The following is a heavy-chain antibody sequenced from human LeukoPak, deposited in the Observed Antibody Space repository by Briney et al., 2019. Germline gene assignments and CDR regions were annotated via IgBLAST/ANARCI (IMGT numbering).Heavy chain of an antibody. J-gene: IGHJ3*02. CDR3: AKMRTPTAHSGDAFDI. CDR1: GFTFSSYG. D-gene: IGHD4-17*01. CDR2: ISYDGSNK. Sequence: GRSLRLSCAASGFTFSSYGIHWVRQAPGKGLEWVAVISYDGSNKYYVDSVKGRFTISRDNSKNTLNLQMNSLRAEDTAVYYCAKMRTPTAHSGDAFDIWGQGTMVTVSS. V-gene: IGHV3-30*18.